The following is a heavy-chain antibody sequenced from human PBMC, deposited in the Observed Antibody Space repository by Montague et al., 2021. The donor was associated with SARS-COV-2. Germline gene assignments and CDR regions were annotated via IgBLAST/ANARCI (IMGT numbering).Heavy chain of an antibody. CDR1: GGSFSGYY. CDR2: INHSGST. D-gene: IGHD2-2*01. V-gene: IGHV4-34*01. J-gene: IGHJ6*03. Sequence: SETLSLTCAVYGGSFSGYYWSWIRQPPGKGLGWIGEINHSGSTNYNPSLKSRVTISVDTSKNQFSLKLSSVTAADTAVYYCARGDIVVVPAALGIAFYYYYYMDVWGKGTTVTVSS. CDR3: ARGDIVVVPAALGIAFYYYYYMDV.